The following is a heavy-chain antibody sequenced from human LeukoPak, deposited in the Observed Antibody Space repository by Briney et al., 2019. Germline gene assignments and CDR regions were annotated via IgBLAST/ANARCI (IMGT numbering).Heavy chain of an antibody. CDR1: GFGLSVLS. D-gene: IGHD3-10*01. J-gene: IGHJ4*02. CDR2: IRPKTGEP. Sequence: ASVKVSCKISGFGLSVLSIHWMRQAPGKGLEWVGGIRPKTGEPIFAQKFRGRVTITEDTFTDTGYLELRGLTSEDTAVYYCSTDSGRSYFYFDFWGQGILVTVSS. CDR3: STDSGRSYFYFDF. V-gene: IGHV1-24*01.